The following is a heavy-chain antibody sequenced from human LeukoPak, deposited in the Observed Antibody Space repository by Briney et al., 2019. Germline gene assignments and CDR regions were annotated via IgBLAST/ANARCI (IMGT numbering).Heavy chain of an antibody. CDR1: GFTFNTFN. J-gene: IGHJ4*02. V-gene: IGHV3-21*01. D-gene: IGHD3-9*01. CDR3: ARGHYDVLAASYKWTPDY. CDR2: ITSGGDYI. Sequence: GGSLRLSCAASGFTFNTFNMNWVRQAPGKGLEWVSSITSGGDYIYYADSVKGRFTTSRDNAKTSLSLQLNSLRVEDTAVYYCARGHYDVLAASYKWTPDYWGQGTLVTVSS.